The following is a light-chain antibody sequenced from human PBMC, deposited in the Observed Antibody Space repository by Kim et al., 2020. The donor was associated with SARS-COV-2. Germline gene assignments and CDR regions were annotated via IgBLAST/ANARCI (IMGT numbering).Light chain of an antibody. CDR1: QSISSY. V-gene: IGKV1-39*01. CDR3: QQSYSTPQT. Sequence: DIQMTQSPSSLSASVGDRVTITCRASQSISSYLNWYQQKPGKAPKFLIYAASSLQSGVSSRFSGSGSGTDFTLTISSLQPEDFATYYCQQSYSTPQTFGQGTKVDIK. CDR2: AAS. J-gene: IGKJ1*01.